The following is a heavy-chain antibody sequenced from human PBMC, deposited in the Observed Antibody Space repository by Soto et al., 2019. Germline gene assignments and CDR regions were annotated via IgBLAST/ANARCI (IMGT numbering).Heavy chain of an antibody. J-gene: IGHJ5*02. Sequence: EVQLLESGGGLVQPGGSLRHSCAASGFTFSSYAMSWVRQAPGKGLEWVSAISGSGGSTYYADSVKGRFTISRDNSKNTLYLQMNSLRAEDTAVYYCAKDGHLWFSSDPWGQGTLVTVSS. D-gene: IGHD3-10*01. CDR3: AKDGHLWFSSDP. V-gene: IGHV3-23*01. CDR1: GFTFSSYA. CDR2: ISGSGGST.